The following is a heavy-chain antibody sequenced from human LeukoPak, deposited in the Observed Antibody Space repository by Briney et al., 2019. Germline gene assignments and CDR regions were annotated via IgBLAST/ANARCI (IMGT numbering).Heavy chain of an antibody. Sequence: GGSLRLSCAASGFTFSSTSMSWVRQAPGKGLEWVAVTVGGGDGTYYADSVKGRFTISRDNSKNTLYLQMNSLRAEDTAVFYCAKDLYLRDFWGGYFDYWGQGIPVTVSS. D-gene: IGHD3-3*01. V-gene: IGHV3-23*01. CDR2: TVGGGDGT. CDR1: GFTFSSTS. CDR3: AKDLYLRDFWGGYFDY. J-gene: IGHJ4*02.